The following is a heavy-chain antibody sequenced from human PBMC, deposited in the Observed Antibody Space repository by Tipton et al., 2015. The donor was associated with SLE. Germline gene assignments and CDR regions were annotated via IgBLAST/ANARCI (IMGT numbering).Heavy chain of an antibody. D-gene: IGHD3-16*01. V-gene: IGHV4-59*11. Sequence: TLSLTCTVSGGSISSHYWSWIRQSPGKGLEWIGYISYRGATNYNPSLKSRVTISLDTSRSQFSLTVTPVTAADTAVYYCARDRGYWGQGTLVTVSS. CDR2: ISYRGAT. CDR1: GGSISSHY. CDR3: ARDRGY. J-gene: IGHJ4*02.